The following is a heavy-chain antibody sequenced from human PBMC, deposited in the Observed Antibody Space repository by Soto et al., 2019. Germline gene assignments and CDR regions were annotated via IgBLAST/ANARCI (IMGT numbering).Heavy chain of an antibody. D-gene: IGHD6-13*01. CDR2: IYYSGST. J-gene: IGHJ5*02. CDR3: ARGAAARPCGWFDT. V-gene: IGHV4-31*03. CDR1: GGSISSGGYY. Sequence: SETLSLTCTVSGGSISSGGYYWSWIRQHPGKGLEWIGYIYYSGSTYYNPSLKSRVTISVDTSKNQFSLKLSSVTAADAAVYYCARGAAARPCGWFDTWGQGTLVTVSS.